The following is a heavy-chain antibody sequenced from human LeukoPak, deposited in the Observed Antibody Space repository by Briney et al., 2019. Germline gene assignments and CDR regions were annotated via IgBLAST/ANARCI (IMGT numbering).Heavy chain of an antibody. CDR3: ARRGVGATPGGHNDAFDI. D-gene: IGHD1-26*01. CDR2: IYPGESYT. V-gene: IGHV5-51*01. J-gene: IGHJ3*02. CDR1: GYSFTSYW. Sequence: GESLKISCKGSGYSFTSYWIGWVLQMPGKGLEWMGIIYPGESYTKYSPSSHGQSPISPDKSISTCYLRWSSLKAQPSAMYYCARRGVGATPGGHNDAFDIWGQGTMVTVSS.